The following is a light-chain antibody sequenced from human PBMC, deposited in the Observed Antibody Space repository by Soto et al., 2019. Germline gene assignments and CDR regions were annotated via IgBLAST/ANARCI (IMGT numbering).Light chain of an antibody. Sequence: EIVMTQSPSTLPVSPGERATLSCGAGQSVYSMLAWYQQKPGQAPRLLIYHASTRATGIPASFSGSGSGTEFTLTISSLQSQDFAVYYCQQYYKWPLTFGGGTKVDIK. J-gene: IGKJ4*01. CDR1: QSVYSM. CDR2: HAS. CDR3: QQYYKWPLT. V-gene: IGKV3-15*01.